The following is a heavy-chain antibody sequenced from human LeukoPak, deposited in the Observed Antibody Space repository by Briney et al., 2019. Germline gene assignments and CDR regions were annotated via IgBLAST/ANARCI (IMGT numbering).Heavy chain of an antibody. J-gene: IGHJ5*02. CDR2: ISYDGSNK. CDR3: ATDLIHYYGSGAKT. D-gene: IGHD3-10*01. CDR1: GFTFSSYG. Sequence: GRSLRLSCAASGFTFSSYGMHWVRQAPGKGLEWVAVISYDGSNKYYADSVKGRFTISRDNSKNTLYLQMNSLRAEDTAVYYCATDLIHYYGSGAKTWGQGTLVTVSS. V-gene: IGHV3-30*03.